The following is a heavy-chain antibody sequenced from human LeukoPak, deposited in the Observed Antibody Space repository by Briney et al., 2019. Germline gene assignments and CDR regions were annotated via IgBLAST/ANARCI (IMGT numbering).Heavy chain of an antibody. CDR2: ISGNGDDT. V-gene: IGHV3-23*01. Sequence: TGGSLRLSCAASGFTFSSYSMNWVRQVPGKGLEWVSIISGNGDDTYYADSVKGRFTISRDNSKNTLYLQMNSLRAEDTAVYYCARDQGGNYYDSSGYPDAFDIWGQGTMVTVSS. J-gene: IGHJ3*02. CDR1: GFTFSSYS. CDR3: ARDQGGNYYDSSGYPDAFDI. D-gene: IGHD3-22*01.